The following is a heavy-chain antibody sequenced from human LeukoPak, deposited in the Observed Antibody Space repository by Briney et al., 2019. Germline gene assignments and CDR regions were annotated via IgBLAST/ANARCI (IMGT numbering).Heavy chain of an antibody. CDR1: GYTFTSYG. V-gene: IGHV1-18*01. J-gene: IGHJ4*02. Sequence: ASVKVSCKASGYTFTSYGISRVRQAPGQGLEWMGWISAYNGNTNYAQRLQGRVTMTTDTSTSTAYMELRSLRSDDTAVYYCARRGYRYSGYDFSDYWGQGTLVTVSS. CDR3: ARRGYRYSGYDFSDY. D-gene: IGHD5-12*01. CDR2: ISAYNGNT.